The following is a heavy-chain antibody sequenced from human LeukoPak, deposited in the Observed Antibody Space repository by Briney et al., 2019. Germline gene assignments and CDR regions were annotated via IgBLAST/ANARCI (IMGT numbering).Heavy chain of an antibody. CDR2: IYYSGST. CDR1: GGSISSSSYY. J-gene: IGHJ4*02. D-gene: IGHD4-11*01. CDR3: ARDPVYSNYVVEDY. V-gene: IGHV4-39*07. Sequence: SSETLSLTCTVSGGSISSSSYYWGWIRQPPGKGLEWIGSIYYSGSTYYNPSLKSRVTISVDTSKNQFSLKLSSVTAADTAVYYCARDPVYSNYVVEDYWGQGTLVTVSS.